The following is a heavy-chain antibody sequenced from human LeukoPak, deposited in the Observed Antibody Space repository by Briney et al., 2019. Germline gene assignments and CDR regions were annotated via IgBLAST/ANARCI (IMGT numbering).Heavy chain of an antibody. V-gene: IGHV3-30*02. D-gene: IGHD1-26*01. CDR1: GFSFSSYG. CDR2: IRYDGSDK. Sequence: GGSLRLSCATSGFSFSSYGMHWVRQAPGKGLEWVAFIRYDGSDKYYADSVKGRFTISRDNSNNTLWLQMNSLRVDDTAVYYCAGEWELQPARAFDIWGQGTMVTVSS. CDR3: AGEWELQPARAFDI. J-gene: IGHJ3*02.